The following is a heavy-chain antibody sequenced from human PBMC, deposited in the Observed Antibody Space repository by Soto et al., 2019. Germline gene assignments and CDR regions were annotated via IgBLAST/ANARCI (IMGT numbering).Heavy chain of an antibody. CDR2: ISGSGGST. Sequence: GGSLRLSCAASGFTFSSYAMSWVRQAPGKGLEWVSAISGSGGSTYYADSVKGRFTISRDNSKNTLYLQMNSLRAEDTAVYYCAKDLNGAGGFYWFDPWGQGTLVTVSS. CDR3: AKDLNGAGGFYWFDP. J-gene: IGHJ5*02. D-gene: IGHD1-26*01. V-gene: IGHV3-23*01. CDR1: GFTFSSYA.